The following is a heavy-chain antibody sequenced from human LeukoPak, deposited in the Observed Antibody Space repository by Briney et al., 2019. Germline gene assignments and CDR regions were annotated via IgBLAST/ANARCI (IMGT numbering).Heavy chain of an antibody. D-gene: IGHD2-2*01. CDR3: ARDLGDQLLLCGWFDP. J-gene: IGHJ5*02. CDR2: IHYSGNT. CDR1: GGSISSYY. V-gene: IGHV4-59*01. Sequence: SETLSLTCTVSGGSISSYYWSWIRQPPGKGLEWIGYIHYSGNTNYNPSLKSRVTISVDTSKNQFSLKLSSVTAADTAVYYCARDLGDQLLLCGWFDPWGQGTLVTVSS.